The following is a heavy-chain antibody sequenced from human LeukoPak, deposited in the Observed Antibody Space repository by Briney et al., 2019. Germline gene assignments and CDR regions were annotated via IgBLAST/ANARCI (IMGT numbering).Heavy chain of an antibody. J-gene: IGHJ4*02. CDR2: INPSDGST. CDR3: ARDLGGSCIDY. D-gene: IGHD2-15*01. CDR1: GYTFTSYY. Sequence: ASVKVSCEASGYTFTSYYMHWVGQAPGQGLEWMGIINPSDGSTSYAQKFQGRVTMTRDTSTSTVYMELSSLRSEDTAVYYCARDLGGSCIDYWGQGTLVTVSS. V-gene: IGHV1-46*01.